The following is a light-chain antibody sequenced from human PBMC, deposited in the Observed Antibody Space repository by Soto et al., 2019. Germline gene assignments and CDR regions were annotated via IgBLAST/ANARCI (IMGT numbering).Light chain of an antibody. V-gene: IGKV3-15*01. J-gene: IGKJ5*01. CDR3: QQYNNWPPIT. CDR2: GES. CDR1: KSVSSN. Sequence: EIGLTQSLGPLSFSPGERATLSCRASKSVSSNLAGYQQKPGQAPRLLLYGESTRATGIPARFSGSGSGTEFTLTISSLQSEDFAVYYCQQYNNWPPITFGQGTRLEIK.